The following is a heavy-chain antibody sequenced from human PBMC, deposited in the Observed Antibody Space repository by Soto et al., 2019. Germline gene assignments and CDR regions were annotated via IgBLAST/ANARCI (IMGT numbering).Heavy chain of an antibody. V-gene: IGHV1-8*01. Sequence: GASVKVSCKASGYTFTSYDINWVRQATGQGLEWMGWMNPNSGNTGYAQKFQGRVTMTRNTSISTVYMELSSLRSEDTAVYYCARDLEYSSSSRPTYGMDVWGQGTTVTVSS. D-gene: IGHD6-6*01. CDR1: GYTFTSYD. J-gene: IGHJ6*02. CDR3: ARDLEYSSSSRPTYGMDV. CDR2: MNPNSGNT.